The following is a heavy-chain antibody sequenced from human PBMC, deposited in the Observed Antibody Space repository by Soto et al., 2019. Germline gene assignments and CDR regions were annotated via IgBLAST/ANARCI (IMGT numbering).Heavy chain of an antibody. V-gene: IGHV1-58*01. J-gene: IGHJ6*02. CDR3: AAGGAAAGRGRFSYYYGMDV. CDR2: IVVGSGNT. D-gene: IGHD6-13*01. Sequence: AASVKVSCKASGFTFTSSSVQWVRQARGQRLEWIGWIVVGSGNTNYAQKFQERVTITRDMSTSTAYMELSSLRSEDTAVYYCAAGGAAAGRGRFSYYYGMDVWGQGTTVTVSS. CDR1: GFTFTSSS.